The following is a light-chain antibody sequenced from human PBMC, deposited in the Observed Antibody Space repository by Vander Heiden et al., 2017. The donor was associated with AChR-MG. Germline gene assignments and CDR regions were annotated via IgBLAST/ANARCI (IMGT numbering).Light chain of an antibody. CDR3: QQYNSYRT. V-gene: IGKV1-5*03. Sequence: DIQMTQSPSTLSASVGDRVTITCRASQSISSWLAWYQQKPGKAPNLLIYKASSLETGVPSRFSGSGSGTEFTLTISSLQPDDFATYYCQQYNSYRTFGQGTKVE. CDR1: QSISSW. CDR2: KAS. J-gene: IGKJ1*01.